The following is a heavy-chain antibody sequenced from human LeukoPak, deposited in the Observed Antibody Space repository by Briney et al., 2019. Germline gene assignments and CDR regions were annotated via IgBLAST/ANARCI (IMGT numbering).Heavy chain of an antibody. V-gene: IGHV4-59*01. D-gene: IGHD2-2*02. CDR2: IYYSGST. CDR3: ARGHIVVVPAAIPYFDY. Sequence: SETLSLTCTVSGGAISSYYWSWIRQPPGKGLEWIGYIYYSGSTNYNPSLKSRVTISVDTSKNQFSLKLSSVTAADTAVYYCARGHIVVVPAAIPYFDYWGQGTLVTVSS. CDR1: GGAISSYY. J-gene: IGHJ4*02.